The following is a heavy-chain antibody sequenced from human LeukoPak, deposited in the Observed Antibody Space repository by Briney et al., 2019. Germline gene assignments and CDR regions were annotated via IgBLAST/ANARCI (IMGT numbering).Heavy chain of an antibody. CDR1: GGTFIIYA. D-gene: IGHD2-2*02. Sequence: ASVKVSCKASGGTFIIYAISGVREAPGQGREWMGSIIPNSGGTNYAQKFQGRVTMTSDTSISTAYMELSRLRSDDTAVYYCARVRCSSTSCYIFIYWGQGTLVTVSS. V-gene: IGHV1-2*02. CDR2: IIPNSGGT. J-gene: IGHJ4*02. CDR3: ARVRCSSTSCYIFIY.